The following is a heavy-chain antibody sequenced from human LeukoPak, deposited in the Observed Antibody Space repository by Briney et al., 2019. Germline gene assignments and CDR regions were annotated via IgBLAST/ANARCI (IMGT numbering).Heavy chain of an antibody. CDR2: ISSSSSYI. CDR1: GFTFSSYS. V-gene: IGHV3-21*01. CDR3: ARDFGAAGSFDY. J-gene: IGHJ4*02. D-gene: IGHD6-13*01. Sequence: GGSLRLSCAASGFTFSSYSMNWVRHAPGEGLEWGSSISSSSSYIYYADSVKGRFTISRDNAKNSLYLQMNSLRAEDTAVYYCARDFGAAGSFDYWGQGTLVTVSS.